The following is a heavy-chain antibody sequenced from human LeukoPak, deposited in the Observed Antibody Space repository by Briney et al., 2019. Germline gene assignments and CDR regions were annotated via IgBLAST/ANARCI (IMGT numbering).Heavy chain of an antibody. CDR2: IHHSGST. J-gene: IGHJ4*02. V-gene: IGHV4-38-2*02. Sequence: SETLSLTCAVSGYSISSGYYWGWIRQPPGKGLEWIGSIHHSGSTYYSPSLKSRVTISVDTSKNQFSLKVSSVTAADTAVYYCARESRITIFGVVILFDYWGQGTLVTVSS. D-gene: IGHD3-3*01. CDR1: GYSISSGYY. CDR3: ARESRITIFGVVILFDY.